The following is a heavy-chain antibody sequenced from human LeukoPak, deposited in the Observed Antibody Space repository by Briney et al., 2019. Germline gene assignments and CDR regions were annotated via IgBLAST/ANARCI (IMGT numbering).Heavy chain of an antibody. CDR1: GGTFSSYA. Sequence: SVKVSCKASGGTFSSYAISWVRQAPGQGLEWMGGIIPIFGTANYAQKFLGRVTITTDESTSTAYMELSSLRSEDTAVYYCAISDGYYYYYMDVWGKGTTVTVSS. D-gene: IGHD2-15*01. V-gene: IGHV1-69*05. J-gene: IGHJ6*03. CDR2: IIPIFGTA. CDR3: AISDGYYYYYMDV.